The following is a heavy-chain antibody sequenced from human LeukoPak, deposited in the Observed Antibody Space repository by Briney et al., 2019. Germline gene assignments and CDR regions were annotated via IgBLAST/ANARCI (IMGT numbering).Heavy chain of an antibody. J-gene: IGHJ5*02. CDR1: GYTLTGYY. V-gene: IGHV1-2*02. CDR3: AGGYGYGDYQAGGWFDP. D-gene: IGHD4-17*01. CDR2: INPNSGVK. Sequence: ASVKVSCKASGYTLTGYYIHAVRQAPGQRREWVGGINPNSGVKNNTQKFQGRVTKTRVTSISNDYMELLRLRSDDTAVYYCAGGYGYGDYQAGGWFDPWGQGTLVTVSS.